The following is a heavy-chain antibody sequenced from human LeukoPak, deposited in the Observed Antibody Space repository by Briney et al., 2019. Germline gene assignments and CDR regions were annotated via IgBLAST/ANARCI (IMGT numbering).Heavy chain of an antibody. J-gene: IGHJ4*02. CDR3: ARGHDSSSYLFY. CDR2: ISTYSGNT. CDR1: GFSFTTVG. V-gene: IGHV1-18*01. Sequence: ASVKVSCKASGFSFTTVGITWVRQAPGQGLERMGWISTYSGNTNYAQKFQGRVTMTTETSTTTAYMELRSLRSDDTAVYYCARGHDSSSYLFYWGQGTLVTVSS. D-gene: IGHD3-22*01.